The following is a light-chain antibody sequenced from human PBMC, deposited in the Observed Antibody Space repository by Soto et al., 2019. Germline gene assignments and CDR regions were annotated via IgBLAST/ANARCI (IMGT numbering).Light chain of an antibody. Sequence: EIVLTQSPATPSLSPGERATPSCRASQRVSSYLAWYQQKPGQAPRLLIYDASNRATGIPARFSGSGSGTDFTLTISSLEPEDFAVYYCQQRSNWPPGRTFGQGTKVDIK. CDR1: QRVSSY. J-gene: IGKJ1*01. V-gene: IGKV3-11*01. CDR3: QQRSNWPPGRT. CDR2: DAS.